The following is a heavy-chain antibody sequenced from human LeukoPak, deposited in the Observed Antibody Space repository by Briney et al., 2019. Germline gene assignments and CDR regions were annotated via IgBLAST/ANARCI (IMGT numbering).Heavy chain of an antibody. D-gene: IGHD6-19*01. CDR1: GFTFSRYA. V-gene: IGHV3-30-3*01. CDR2: ISYDGINK. J-gene: IGHJ4*02. Sequence: GRSLRLSCAASGFTFSRYAVYWVRQAPGKGLEWVAVISYDGINKYYADSVKGRFTISRDNSKNTLYPQNSLRAEDTAVYYYAREGREWLSVGIDYWGQGTLVTVSS. CDR3: AREGREWLSVGIDY.